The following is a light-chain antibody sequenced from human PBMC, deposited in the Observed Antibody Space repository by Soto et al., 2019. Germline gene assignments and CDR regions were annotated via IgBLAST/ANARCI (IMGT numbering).Light chain of an antibody. Sequence: QSALTQPPSASGSPGQSVTISCTGTSSDVGGYNYVSWYQQHPGKAPKVMIYEVSKRPSGVPDRFSGSKSGNTASLTVSGLQAEDEADYYCSSYAGSNIVLFGGGTKVTV. V-gene: IGLV2-8*01. CDR3: SSYAGSNIVL. J-gene: IGLJ2*01. CDR1: SSDVGGYNY. CDR2: EVS.